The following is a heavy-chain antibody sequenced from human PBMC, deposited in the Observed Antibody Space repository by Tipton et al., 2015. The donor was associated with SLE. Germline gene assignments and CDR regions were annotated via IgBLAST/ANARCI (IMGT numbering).Heavy chain of an antibody. J-gene: IGHJ3*02. CDR2: FYFGGST. Sequence: TLSLTCTVSGGSVNSGSHYWGWVRQPPGKGLEWIGHFYFGGSTYYNPSLKSRVTISVDSSKNQFSLKKHSVTAADTAVYYCVAREGGRDDAFDIWGQGTMVSVSS. CDR1: GGSVNSGSHY. CDR3: VAREGGRDDAFDI. D-gene: IGHD3-16*01. V-gene: IGHV4-39*07.